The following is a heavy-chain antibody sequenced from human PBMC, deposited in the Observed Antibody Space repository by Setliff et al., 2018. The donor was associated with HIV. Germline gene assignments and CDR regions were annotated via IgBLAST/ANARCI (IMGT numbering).Heavy chain of an antibody. V-gene: IGHV7-4-1*02. CDR3: ARGLGVRHGPHCYMDV. CDR1: GCTFTNYA. Sequence: GASVKVSCKTSGCTFTNYALNWVRQAPGQGLEWMGWINTNTGNPTYAQGFTGRFVFSLDTSVSTAYLQISSLKAEDTAVYYCARGLGVRHGPHCYMDVWGKGTTVTVSS. J-gene: IGHJ6*03. CDR2: INTNTGNP. D-gene: IGHD3-16*01.